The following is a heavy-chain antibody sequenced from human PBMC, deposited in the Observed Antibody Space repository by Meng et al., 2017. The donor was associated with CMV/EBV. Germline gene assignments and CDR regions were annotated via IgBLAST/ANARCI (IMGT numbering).Heavy chain of an antibody. Sequence: GSLRLSCTVSGGAISSGDYYWSWIRQPPGKGLEWIGYIYYSGSTNYNPSLKSRVTISVDTSKNQFSLKLSSVTAADTAVYYCASEIGLRWKLFDYWGQGTLVTVSS. D-gene: IGHD4-23*01. CDR2: IYYSGST. CDR1: GGAISSGDYY. CDR3: ASEIGLRWKLFDY. V-gene: IGHV4-61*08. J-gene: IGHJ4*02.